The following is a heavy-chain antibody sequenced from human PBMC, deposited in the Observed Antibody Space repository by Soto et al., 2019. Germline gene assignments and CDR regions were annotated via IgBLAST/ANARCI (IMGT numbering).Heavy chain of an antibody. Sequence: QVQLVESGGGLVKPGGSLRLSCAASGFTFSDYYMSWIRQAPGKGLEWVSYISSSSSYTNYADSVKGRFTISRDNAKNSLYLQMNSLRAEDTAVYYCAREWVVVVAAHYGMDVWGQGTTVTVSS. CDR1: GFTFSDYY. V-gene: IGHV3-11*05. D-gene: IGHD2-15*01. CDR2: ISSSSSYT. CDR3: AREWVVVVAAHYGMDV. J-gene: IGHJ6*02.